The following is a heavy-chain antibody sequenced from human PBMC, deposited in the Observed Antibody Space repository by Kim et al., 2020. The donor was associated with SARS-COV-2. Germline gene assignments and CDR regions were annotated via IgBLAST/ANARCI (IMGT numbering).Heavy chain of an antibody. D-gene: IGHD6-6*01. Sequence: NADSGKGRFTISRDNSNNTLYLQMNSLRAEDTAVYYCAKETGRSSTFDYWGQGTLVTVSS. CDR3: AKETGRSSTFDY. J-gene: IGHJ4*02. V-gene: IGHV3-30*02.